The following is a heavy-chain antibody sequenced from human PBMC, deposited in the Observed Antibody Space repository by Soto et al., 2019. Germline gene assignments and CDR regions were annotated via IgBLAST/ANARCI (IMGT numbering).Heavy chain of an antibody. V-gene: IGHV4-59*01. CDR2: IYYSGST. Sequence: SETLSLTCTVSGGSISSYYWSWIRQPPGKGLEWIGYIYYSGSTNYNPSLKSRVTISVDTSKNQFSLKLSSVAAADTAVYYCAREAVAGTFDYWGQGTLVTV. J-gene: IGHJ4*02. CDR3: AREAVAGTFDY. CDR1: GGSISSYY. D-gene: IGHD6-19*01.